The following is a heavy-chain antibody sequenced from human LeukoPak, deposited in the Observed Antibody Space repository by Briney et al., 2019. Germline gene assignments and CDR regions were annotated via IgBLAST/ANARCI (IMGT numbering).Heavy chain of an antibody. J-gene: IGHJ4*02. CDR3: ARGTDAGIAVANDY. CDR2: IYHSGST. Sequence: SETLSLTCAVSGGSISSSNWWSWVRQPPGKGLEWIGEIYHSGSTNYNPSLKSRVTISVDTSKNQFSLKLSSVTAADTAVYYCARGTDAGIAVANDYWGQGTLVTVSS. D-gene: IGHD6-19*01. CDR1: GGSISSSNW. V-gene: IGHV4-4*02.